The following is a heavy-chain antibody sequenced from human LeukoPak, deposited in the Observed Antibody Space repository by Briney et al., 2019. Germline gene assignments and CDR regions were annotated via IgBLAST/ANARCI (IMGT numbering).Heavy chain of an antibody. V-gene: IGHV4-59*01. Sequence: MSSETLSLTCTVSGGSISSYHWSWIRQPPGKGLEWIGYIYYSGSTNYNPSLKSRVTISVDTSKNQFSLKLSSVTAADTAVYYCARGYCSGGSCYSDYWGQGTLVTVSS. CDR1: GGSISSYH. J-gene: IGHJ4*02. CDR3: ARGYCSGGSCYSDY. D-gene: IGHD2-15*01. CDR2: IYYSGST.